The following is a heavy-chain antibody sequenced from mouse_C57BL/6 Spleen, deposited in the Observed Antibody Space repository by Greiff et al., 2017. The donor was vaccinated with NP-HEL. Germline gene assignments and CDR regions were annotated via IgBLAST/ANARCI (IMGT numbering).Heavy chain of an antibody. D-gene: IGHD4-1*01. CDR1: GYTFTSYW. CDR3: ARTGTGFDY. V-gene: IGHV1-59*01. Sequence: VQLQQPGAELVRPGTSVKLSCKASGYTFTSYWMHWVKQRPGQGLEWIGVIDPSDSYTNYNQKFKGKATLTVDTSSSTAYMQLSSLTSEDSAVYYCARTGTGFDYWGQGTTLTVSS. J-gene: IGHJ2*01. CDR2: IDPSDSYT.